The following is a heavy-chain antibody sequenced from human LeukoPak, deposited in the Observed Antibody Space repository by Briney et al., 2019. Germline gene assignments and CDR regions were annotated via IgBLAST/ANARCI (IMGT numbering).Heavy chain of an antibody. Sequence: SSETLSLTCAVYGGSFSGYYWSWIRQPPGKGLEWIGEINHSGSTYYNPSLKSRVTISVDKSKSQFSLKLTSVIAADTAVYYCATYSSSSKHYFDHWGQGTLVTVSS. CDR2: INHSGST. J-gene: IGHJ4*02. D-gene: IGHD6-6*01. V-gene: IGHV4-34*01. CDR3: ATYSSSSKHYFDH. CDR1: GGSFSGYY.